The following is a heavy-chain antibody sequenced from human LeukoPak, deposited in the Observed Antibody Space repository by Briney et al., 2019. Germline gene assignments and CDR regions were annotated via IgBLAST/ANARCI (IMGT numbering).Heavy chain of an antibody. J-gene: IGHJ4*02. D-gene: IGHD6-13*01. V-gene: IGHV4-4*09. CDR3: ARTVIAAAAHYFEY. CDR1: GGSIRSYY. Sequence: SETLSLTCTVSGGSIRSYYWSWIRQPPGKGLEWIGYIYSSGTTSYNPSLKSRVTISVDTSKSQFSLKLSSVTAPDTAVYYCARTVIAAAAHYFEYWGRGTLVTVSP. CDR2: IYSSGTT.